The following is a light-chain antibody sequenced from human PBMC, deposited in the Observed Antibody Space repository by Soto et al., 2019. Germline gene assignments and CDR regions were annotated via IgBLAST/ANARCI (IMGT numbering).Light chain of an antibody. CDR1: SSNIGAGYD. CDR2: GNS. J-gene: IGLJ2*01. V-gene: IGLV1-40*01. Sequence: QAVVTQPPSVSGAPGQRVTISCTGSSSNIGAGYDVHWYQQLPGTAPKLLIYGNSNRPSGVPDRFSGSKSGTSASLAITGLQAEDEDDYDCQSYDSSLSGWKVFGGGTKLTVL. CDR3: QSYDSSLSGWKV.